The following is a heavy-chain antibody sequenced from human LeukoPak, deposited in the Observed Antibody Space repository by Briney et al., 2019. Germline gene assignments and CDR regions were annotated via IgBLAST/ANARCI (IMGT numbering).Heavy chain of an antibody. D-gene: IGHD2-15*01. CDR1: EFTFSTYG. CDR2: IKQDGTEK. CDR3: SRERRKSRGVDIVRKKETGYYYMDV. J-gene: IGHJ6*03. V-gene: IGHV3-7*01. Sequence: GGSLRLSCAASEFTFSTYGVSWVRQAPGHRLKWGATIKQDGTEKDSTDTAKGRFATSRDNTNHTPYLQINSLRSEDTTLYDSSRERRKSRGVDIVRKKETGYYYMDVWGKGTTVTVSS.